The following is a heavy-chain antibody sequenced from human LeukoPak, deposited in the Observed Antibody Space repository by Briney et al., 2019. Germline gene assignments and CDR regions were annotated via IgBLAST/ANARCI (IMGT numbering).Heavy chain of an antibody. CDR3: ARDRWFGELSP. Sequence: GGSLRLSCAASGFTVSRNYMSWVRQAPGKGLEWVSVIYSGGSTYYADSVKGRFTISRDNSKNTLYLQMNSLRAEDTAVYYCARDRWFGELSPWGQGTLVTVSS. D-gene: IGHD3-10*01. CDR1: GFTVSRNY. CDR2: IYSGGST. V-gene: IGHV3-66*01. J-gene: IGHJ5*02.